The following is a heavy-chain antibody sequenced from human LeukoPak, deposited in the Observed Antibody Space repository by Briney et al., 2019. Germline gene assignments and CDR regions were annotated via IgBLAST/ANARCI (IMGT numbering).Heavy chain of an antibody. Sequence: GGSLRLSCAASGFTFSSYAMNWVRQAPGKGLEWVSAIGATGGTTYYADSVKGRFTISRDNSKNTLYLQMNSLRAEDTAVYYREGSSKFNFAFEIWGQGTMVTVSS. J-gene: IGHJ3*02. V-gene: IGHV3-23*01. CDR1: GFTFSSYA. CDR3: EGSSKFNFAFEI. D-gene: IGHD6-13*01. CDR2: IGATGGTT.